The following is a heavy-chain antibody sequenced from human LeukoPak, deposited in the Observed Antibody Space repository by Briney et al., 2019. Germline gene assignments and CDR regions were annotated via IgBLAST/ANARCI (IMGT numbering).Heavy chain of an antibody. Sequence: PGGSLRLSCAASGFTFSSYEMNWVRQAPGKGLEWVSYISSSGSTIYYADSVKGRFTISRDNAKNTLYLQMNSLRAEDTAVYYCARQITYDSSGYYYVYENWFDPWGQGTLVTVSS. J-gene: IGHJ5*02. CDR2: ISSSGSTI. CDR3: ARQITYDSSGYYYVYENWFDP. D-gene: IGHD3-22*01. CDR1: GFTFSSYE. V-gene: IGHV3-48*03.